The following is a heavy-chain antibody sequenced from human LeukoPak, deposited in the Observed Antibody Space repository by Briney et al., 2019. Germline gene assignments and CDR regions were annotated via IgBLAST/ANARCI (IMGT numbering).Heavy chain of an antibody. V-gene: IGHV3-74*01. CDR2: IKGDGIST. Sequence: GSLRLSCAASGFTFSSYWMHWVRHAPGQGLVWVSRIKGDGISTNYADSVKGRFTISRDIAKNTLYLQMNSLRAEDTGVYYCAKDHYWSIDYWGRGTLVTVSS. D-gene: IGHD3-3*01. CDR1: GFTFSSYW. J-gene: IGHJ4*02. CDR3: AKDHYWSIDY.